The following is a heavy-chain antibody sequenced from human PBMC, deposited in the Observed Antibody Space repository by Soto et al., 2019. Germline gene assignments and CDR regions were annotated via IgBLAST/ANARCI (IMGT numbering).Heavy chain of an antibody. CDR3: AREGLDCSGGSCYSGYFRH. J-gene: IGHJ1*01. Sequence: SVKVSCKASGGTFSSYAISWVRQAPGQGLEWMGGIIPIFGTANYAQKFQGRATITADESTSTAYMELSSLRSEDTAVYYCAREGLDCSGGSCYSGYFRHWGQGTLVTVSS. V-gene: IGHV1-69*13. D-gene: IGHD2-15*01. CDR1: GGTFSSYA. CDR2: IIPIFGTA.